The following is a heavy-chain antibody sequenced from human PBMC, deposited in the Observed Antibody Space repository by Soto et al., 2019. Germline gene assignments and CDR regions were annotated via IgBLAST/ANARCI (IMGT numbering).Heavy chain of an antibody. CDR2: INPNSGGT. Sequence: ASVKVSCKASGYTFTGYYMHWVRQAPGQGLEWMGWINPNSGGTNYAQKFQGRVTMTRDTSISTAYMELSRLRSDDTAVYYCARDLGYCSGGSCYNWFDPWGQGTLVTVSS. V-gene: IGHV1-2*02. D-gene: IGHD2-15*01. CDR1: GYTFTGYY. J-gene: IGHJ5*02. CDR3: ARDLGYCSGGSCYNWFDP.